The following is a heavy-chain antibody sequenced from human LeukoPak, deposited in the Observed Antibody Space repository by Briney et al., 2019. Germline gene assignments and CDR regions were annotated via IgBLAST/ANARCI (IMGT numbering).Heavy chain of an antibody. J-gene: IGHJ4*02. CDR2: IYYSGGT. Sequence: SETLSLTCTVSGGSISSSSYYWGWIRQPPGKGLEWIGSIYYSGGTYYNPSLKSRVTISVDTSKNQFTLKLSSVTAADTAVYYCARGVGATNYFDYWGQGTLVTVSS. CDR3: ARGVGATNYFDY. CDR1: GGSISSSSYY. V-gene: IGHV4-39*06. D-gene: IGHD1-26*01.